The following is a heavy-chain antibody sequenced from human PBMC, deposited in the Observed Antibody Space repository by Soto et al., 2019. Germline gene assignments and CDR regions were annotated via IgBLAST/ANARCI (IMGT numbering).Heavy chain of an antibody. CDR1: GFTFSDYY. V-gene: IGHV3-11*05. CDR2: ISSSSSYT. J-gene: IGHJ4*02. Sequence: QVQLVESGGGLVKPGGSLRLSCAASGFTFSDYYMSWIRQAPGKGLEWVSDISSSSSYTNYADSVKGRFTISRDDAKNTRYPQMNSRRAEDTAVEYGAGDAGRAVAGRDFDYWGQGTLVTVSS. D-gene: IGHD6-19*01. CDR3: AGDAGRAVAGRDFDY.